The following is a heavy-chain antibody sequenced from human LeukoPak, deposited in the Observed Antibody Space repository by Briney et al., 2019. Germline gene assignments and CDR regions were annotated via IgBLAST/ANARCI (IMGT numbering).Heavy chain of an antibody. D-gene: IGHD5-12*01. V-gene: IGHV1-69*04. J-gene: IGHJ4*02. CDR2: IIPILGIA. CDR3: ARVGSGYVGYFDY. Sequence: SVKVSCKASVGTFSSYAISWVRQAPGQGLEWMGRIIPILGIANYAQKFQGRVTITADKSTSTAYMELSSLRSEDTAVYYCARVGSGYVGYFDYWGQGTLVTVSS. CDR1: VGTFSSYA.